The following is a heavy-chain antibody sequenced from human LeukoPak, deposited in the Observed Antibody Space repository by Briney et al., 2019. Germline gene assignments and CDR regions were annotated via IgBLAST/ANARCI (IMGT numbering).Heavy chain of an antibody. V-gene: IGHV1-69*13. J-gene: IGHJ6*02. CDR3: ARGPFLEWLFHYGMDV. Sequence: GASVKVSCKASGGTFSSYAISWVRQAPGQGLEWMGGIIPIFGTANYAQKFQGRVTITADESTSTAYMELSSLRSEDTAVYYCARGPFLEWLFHYGMDVWGQGTTVTVSS. CDR1: GGTFSSYA. CDR2: IIPIFGTA. D-gene: IGHD3-3*01.